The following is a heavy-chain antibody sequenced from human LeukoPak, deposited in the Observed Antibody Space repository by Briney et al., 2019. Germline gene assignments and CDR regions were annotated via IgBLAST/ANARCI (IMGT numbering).Heavy chain of an antibody. CDR1: GFTFSSYG. CDR3: AKDWGEYFDYVWGSFTSFDF. J-gene: IGHJ4*02. V-gene: IGHV3-23*01. CDR2: ISGSGHRT. D-gene: IGHD3-16*01. Sequence: GGTLRLSCAASGFTFSSYGVSWVRQAPGKGLERVSGISGSGHRTYYADSVKGRFTISRDNSKNTLYLQMNSLRAEDTAVYYCAKDWGEYFDYVWGSFTSFDFWGQGTLVTVSS.